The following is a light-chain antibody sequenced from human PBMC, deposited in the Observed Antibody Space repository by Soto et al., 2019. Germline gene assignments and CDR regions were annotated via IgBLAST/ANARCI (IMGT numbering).Light chain of an antibody. V-gene: IGLV2-14*01. J-gene: IGLJ2*01. Sequence: SVLTQPASVSGSPGQSITISCTGTTSDVGGYNYVSWYQQHPGKAPKLMIYDVSNRPSGVSNRFSGSKSGNTASLTISGLQAEDEADYYCTSFTSASTQVFGGGTKLTV. CDR2: DVS. CDR1: TSDVGGYNY. CDR3: TSFTSASTQV.